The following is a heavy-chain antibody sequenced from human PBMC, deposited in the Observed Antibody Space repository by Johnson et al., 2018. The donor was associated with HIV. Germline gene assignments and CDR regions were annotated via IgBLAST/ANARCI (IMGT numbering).Heavy chain of an antibody. CDR1: GFTFSSYD. CDR3: ARDPVWGDPDAFDI. CDR2: IGTAGDT. V-gene: IGHV3-13*01. D-gene: IGHD3-16*01. J-gene: IGHJ3*02. Sequence: MLLVESGGGLVQPGGSLRLSCAASGFTFSSYDMHWVRQATGKGLEWVSAIGTAGDTYYPGSVKGRFTISRENAKNSLYLQMNSLRAEDTAVYYCARDPVWGDPDAFDIWGQGTMVTVSS.